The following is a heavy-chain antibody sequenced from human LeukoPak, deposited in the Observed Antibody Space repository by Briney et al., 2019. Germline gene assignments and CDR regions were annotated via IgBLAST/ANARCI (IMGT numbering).Heavy chain of an antibody. J-gene: IGHJ4*02. CDR3: AKRGVVIRVILVGFHKEAYYFDS. Sequence: QPGGSLRLSCAVSGITLSNYAMSWVRQAPGKGLEWVAGISGSGGGTNYADSVKGRFSISRDNPKNTLYLQMNNLSADDTAVYFCAKRGVVIRVILVGFHKEAYYFDSWGQGALVTVSS. V-gene: IGHV3-23*01. CDR1: GITLSNYA. D-gene: IGHD3-10*01. CDR2: ISGSGGGT.